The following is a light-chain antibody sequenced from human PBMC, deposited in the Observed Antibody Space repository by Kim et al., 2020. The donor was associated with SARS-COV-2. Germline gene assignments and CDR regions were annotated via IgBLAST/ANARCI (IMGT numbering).Light chain of an antibody. CDR2: AAS. Sequence: ASVGDRVTITCRASQGISNYLAWYQQKPGKVPKLLIYAASALQSGVPSRFSGSGSGTDFTLTISSLQPEDVATYHCQKYNSAPWTFGQGTKVDIK. V-gene: IGKV1-27*01. CDR3: QKYNSAPWT. CDR1: QGISNY. J-gene: IGKJ1*01.